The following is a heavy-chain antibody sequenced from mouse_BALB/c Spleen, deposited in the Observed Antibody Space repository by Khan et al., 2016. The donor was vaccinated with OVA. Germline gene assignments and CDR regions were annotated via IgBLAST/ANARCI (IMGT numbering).Heavy chain of an antibody. CDR2: ISGDSNTI. J-gene: IGHJ2*01. D-gene: IGHD1-3*01. CDR1: GFTFNSYG. Sequence: EVELVQSGGGLVQPGGSRKLSCAASGFTFNSYGMHWVRQAPEKGLEWVAYISGDSNTIYYADTVKGRFTISRDNPKNTLFLQMTSLMSEDTAMYYCAKSYIYGYYFDYWGPGTTLTVS. V-gene: IGHV5-17*02. CDR3: AKSYIYGYYFDY.